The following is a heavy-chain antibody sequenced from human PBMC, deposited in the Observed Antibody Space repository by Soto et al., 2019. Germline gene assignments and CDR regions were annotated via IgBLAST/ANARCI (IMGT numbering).Heavy chain of an antibody. D-gene: IGHD1-26*01. Sequence: QVQLVESGGGVVQPGRSLRLSCAASGFTFSSYGMHWVRQAPGKGLEWVAVIWYDGSNKYYADSVKGRFTISRDNSKNTLYLQVNSLRAEDTAVYYGASEGYSESYFYGIGDYWGQGTLVTVSS. CDR2: IWYDGSNK. CDR3: ASEGYSESYFYGIGDY. V-gene: IGHV3-33*01. CDR1: GFTFSSYG. J-gene: IGHJ4*02.